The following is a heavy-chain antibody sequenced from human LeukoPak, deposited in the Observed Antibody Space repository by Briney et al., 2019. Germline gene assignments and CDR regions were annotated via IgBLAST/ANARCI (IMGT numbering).Heavy chain of an antibody. CDR1: GDSISSYY. CDR2: IYYSGST. CDR3: ARHPPMSGYSGYDPLGYFDY. Sequence: SETLSLTCTVSGDSISSYYWSWIRQPPGKGLEWIGCIYYSGSTNYTPSLKSRVAISVDTSKNQFSLKLSSVTAADTAVYYCARHPPMSGYSGYDPLGYFDYWGQGTLVTVSS. D-gene: IGHD5-12*01. J-gene: IGHJ4*02. V-gene: IGHV4-59*08.